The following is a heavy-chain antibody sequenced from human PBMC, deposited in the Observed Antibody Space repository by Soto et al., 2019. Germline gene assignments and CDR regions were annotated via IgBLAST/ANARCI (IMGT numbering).Heavy chain of an antibody. CDR1: GFTFSSYA. D-gene: IGHD1-26*01. V-gene: IGHV3-30-3*01. Sequence: QVQLVESGGGVVQPGRSLRLSCAASGFTFSSYAMHWVRQAPGKGLEWVAVISYDGSNKYYADSVKGRFTISRDNSKNTLDLQMNSLRAEDTAVYYCTRGLPKIVGATFDYWGQGTLVTVSS. CDR2: ISYDGSNK. J-gene: IGHJ4*02. CDR3: TRGLPKIVGATFDY.